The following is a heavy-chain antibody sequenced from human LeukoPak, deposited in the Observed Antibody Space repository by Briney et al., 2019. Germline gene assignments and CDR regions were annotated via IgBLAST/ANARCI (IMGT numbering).Heavy chain of an antibody. Sequence: GGSLRLSCTASGFTFGDYAMSWVRQAPGKGLEWVANIKRDGSEKYYVDSVKGRFTISRDNAKNSLYLQMNSLRAEDTAVYYCARDLYRIVVVPHYFDYWGQGTLVTVSS. CDR3: ARDLYRIVVVPHYFDY. CDR2: IKRDGSEK. D-gene: IGHD3-22*01. J-gene: IGHJ4*02. CDR1: GFTFGDYA. V-gene: IGHV3-7*01.